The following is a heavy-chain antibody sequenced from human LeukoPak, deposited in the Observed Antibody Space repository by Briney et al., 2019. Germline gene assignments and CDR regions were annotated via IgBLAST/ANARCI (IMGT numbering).Heavy chain of an antibody. D-gene: IGHD6-13*01. CDR2: IYYSGST. CDR1: GGSISSGGYY. Sequence: SETLSLTCTVSGGSISSGGYYWSWIRQHPGKGLEWIGYIYYSGSTNYNPSLKSRVTISVDTSKNQFSLKLSSVTAADTAVYYCARDRRAAEDNDAFDIWGQGTMVTVSS. CDR3: ARDRRAAEDNDAFDI. J-gene: IGHJ3*02. V-gene: IGHV4-61*08.